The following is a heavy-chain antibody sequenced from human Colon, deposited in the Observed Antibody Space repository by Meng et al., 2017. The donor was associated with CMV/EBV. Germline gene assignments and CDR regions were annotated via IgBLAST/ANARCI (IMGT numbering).Heavy chain of an antibody. D-gene: IGHD6-19*01. V-gene: IGHV3-23*03. J-gene: IGHJ4*02. CDR1: GFTCSSYA. CDR3: AIAVAASPGY. CDR2: IYSGGSST. Sequence: LSCAASGFTCSSYAMSWVRQAQGKGLEWVSVIYSGGSSTYYADSVKGRFTISRDNSKNTLYLQMNSLRAEDTAVYYCAIAVAASPGYWGQGTLVTVSS.